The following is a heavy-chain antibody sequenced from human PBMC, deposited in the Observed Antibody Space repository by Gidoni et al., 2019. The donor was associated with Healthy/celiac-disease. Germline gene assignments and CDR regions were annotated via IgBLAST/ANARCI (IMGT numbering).Heavy chain of an antibody. J-gene: IGHJ4*02. V-gene: IGHV4-34*01. CDR3: ARETLIWGCDYDY. CDR2: INHSGST. Sequence: QVQLQQWGEGLWKPSETLSITCAVYGGAFSGYYGSCIRQPPWKGLEGIGEINHSGSTNYNPSLKNRVTISVDTSKTQFSLKLSSVTAADTAVYYCARETLIWGCDYDYWGQGTLVTVSS. D-gene: IGHD7-27*01. CDR1: GGAFSGYY.